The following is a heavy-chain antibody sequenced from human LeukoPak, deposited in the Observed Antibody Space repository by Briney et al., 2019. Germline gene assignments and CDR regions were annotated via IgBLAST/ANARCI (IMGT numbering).Heavy chain of an antibody. Sequence: SGGSLRLSCAASGFTFSSYAMHWVRQAPGKGLEWVAVISYDGSNKYYADSVKGRFTISRDNSKNTLYLQMNSLRAEDTTVYYCARIGGIWGQGTMVTVSS. V-gene: IGHV3-30-3*01. CDR2: ISYDGSNK. J-gene: IGHJ3*02. D-gene: IGHD3-3*01. CDR1: GFTFSSYA. CDR3: ARIGGI.